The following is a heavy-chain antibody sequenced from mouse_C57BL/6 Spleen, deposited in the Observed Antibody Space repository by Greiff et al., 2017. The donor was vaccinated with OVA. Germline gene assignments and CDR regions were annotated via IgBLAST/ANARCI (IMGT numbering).Heavy chain of an antibody. CDR3: ARGYYGSRAWFAF. CDR1: GYTFTDYY. CDR2: INPYNGGT. Sequence: LQQSGPVLVKPGASVKMSCKASGYTFTDYYMNWVKQSHGKSLEWIGVINPYNGGTSYNQKFKGKATLTVDKSSSTAYMELNSLTSEDSAVYYCARGYYGSRAWFAFWGRGTLDTVSA. V-gene: IGHV1-19*01. J-gene: IGHJ3*01. D-gene: IGHD1-1*01.